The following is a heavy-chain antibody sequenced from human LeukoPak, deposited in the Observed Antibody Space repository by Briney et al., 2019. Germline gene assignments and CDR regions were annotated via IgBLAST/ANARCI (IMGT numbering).Heavy chain of an antibody. CDR2: MHYSGST. Sequence: PSETLSLTCTVSGGSISSSSYYWGWIRQPPGKGLEWIGSMHYSGSTYYNPSLKSRVTISVDTSKNQFSLKLSSVTAADTAVYYCARERNYYGNAGVDYWGQGTLVTVSS. CDR1: GGSISSSSYY. D-gene: IGHD3-10*01. CDR3: ARERNYYGNAGVDY. J-gene: IGHJ4*02. V-gene: IGHV4-39*07.